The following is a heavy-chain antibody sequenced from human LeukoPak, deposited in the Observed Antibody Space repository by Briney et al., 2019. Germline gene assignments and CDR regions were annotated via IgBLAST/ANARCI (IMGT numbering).Heavy chain of an antibody. D-gene: IGHD3-16*01. Sequence: GGSLRLSCAASGFAFSNYWMHWVRQAPGKGLVLVSRINSDGSSTSYADSVKGRFTISRDNAKNSLYLQMNSLRAEDTAVYYCARESGGAFDIWGQGTMVTVSS. J-gene: IGHJ3*02. CDR3: ARESGGAFDI. V-gene: IGHV3-74*01. CDR1: GFAFSNYW. CDR2: INSDGSST.